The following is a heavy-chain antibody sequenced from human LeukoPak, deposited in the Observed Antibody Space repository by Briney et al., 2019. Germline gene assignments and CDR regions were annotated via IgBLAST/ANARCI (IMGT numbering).Heavy chain of an antibody. J-gene: IGHJ4*02. Sequence: GGSLRLSCAASGFTFSSYGMHWVRQAPGKGLEWVAVISYDGSNKYYADSVKGRFTISRDNSKNTLYLQMNSLRAEDTAVYYCAKEGGNYYDSSGYCYFDYWGQGTLVTVSS. D-gene: IGHD3-22*01. V-gene: IGHV3-30*18. CDR2: ISYDGSNK. CDR3: AKEGGNYYDSSGYCYFDY. CDR1: GFTFSSYG.